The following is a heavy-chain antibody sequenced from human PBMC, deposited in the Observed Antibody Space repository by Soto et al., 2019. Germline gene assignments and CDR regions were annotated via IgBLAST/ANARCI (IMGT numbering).Heavy chain of an antibody. CDR3: ARDSGGMDV. CDR2: INAGNGNT. Sequence: QVQLVQSGAEVKKPGASVKISCKASGYTFTSYALHWVRQAPGQRLEWMGWINAGNGNTKYSKKFQGRVTITRDTSASTAYMELSSLRSEDTAVYYCARDSGGMDVWGQGTTVTXSS. J-gene: IGHJ6*02. CDR1: GYTFTSYA. V-gene: IGHV1-3*01.